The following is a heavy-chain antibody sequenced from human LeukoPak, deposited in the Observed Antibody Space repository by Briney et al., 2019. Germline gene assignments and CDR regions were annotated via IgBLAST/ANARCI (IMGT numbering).Heavy chain of an antibody. D-gene: IGHD3-10*01. CDR2: INHSGST. Sequence: PSETLSLTCAVYGGSFSGYYWSWIRQPPGKGLEWIGEINHSGSTNYNPSLKSRVTISVDTSKNQFSLKLSSVTAADTAVYYCARHDITRYYGSGSHHLFDYWGQGTLVTVSS. CDR1: GGSFSGYY. CDR3: ARHDITRYYGSGSHHLFDY. J-gene: IGHJ4*02. V-gene: IGHV4-34*01.